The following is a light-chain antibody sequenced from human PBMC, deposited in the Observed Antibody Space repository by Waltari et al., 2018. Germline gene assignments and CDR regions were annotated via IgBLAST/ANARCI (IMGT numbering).Light chain of an antibody. J-gene: IGLJ1*01. CDR1: SSDVGAYNY. CDR3: CSYAGSYTFAV. V-gene: IGLV2-11*01. Sequence: QSALTQPRSVSGSPGQSVTISCTGTSSDVGAYNYVSWYQQHPGKAPKLMIYEVSNRPSGISDRFSGSKSGSTAALTISGLQAEDEADYYCCSYAGSYTFAVFGTGTKVTV. CDR2: EVS.